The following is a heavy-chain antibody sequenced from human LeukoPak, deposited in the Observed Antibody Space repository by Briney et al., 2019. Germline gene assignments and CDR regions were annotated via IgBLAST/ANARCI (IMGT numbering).Heavy chain of an antibody. Sequence: SETLSLTCTVSGGSISSSSYYWGWIRQPPGKGLEWIGSIYYSGSTYYNPSLKSRVTISVDTSKNQFSLKLSSVTAADTAVYYCARPLRSYYYGMDVWRQGTTVTVSS. CDR1: GGSISSSSYY. D-gene: IGHD4-17*01. V-gene: IGHV4-39*01. J-gene: IGHJ6*02. CDR2: IYYSGST. CDR3: ARPLRSYYYGMDV.